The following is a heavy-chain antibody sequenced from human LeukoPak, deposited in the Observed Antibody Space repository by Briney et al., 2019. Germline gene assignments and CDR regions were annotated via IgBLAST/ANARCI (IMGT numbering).Heavy chain of an antibody. V-gene: IGHV3-7*04. J-gene: IGHJ4*02. Sequence: GGSLRLSCAASGFTFSDYWMSWVRQAPGKGLEWVASIKFDESEKQYMDSVKGRFTISRDSAKSSLYLQMNSLRAEDTAVYFCARVTTNGYFEYWGQGSLVTVSP. CDR2: IKFDESEK. CDR1: GFTFSDYW. D-gene: IGHD1-1*01. CDR3: ARVTTNGYFEY.